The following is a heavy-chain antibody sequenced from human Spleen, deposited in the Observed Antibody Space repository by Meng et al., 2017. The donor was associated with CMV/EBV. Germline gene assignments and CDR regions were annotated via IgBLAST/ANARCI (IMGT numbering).Heavy chain of an antibody. CDR1: SFTCSGYT. CDR2: LGGSGDRT. D-gene: IGHD4-17*01. Sequence: AASFTCSGYTMAGVRHAPVKGLECVSGLGGSGDRTYYGVSVKGRITISRDNSRNTLYLQMNTLRAEDTAVYYCAKSLYTTVTHTIDYWGQGTLVTVSS. CDR3: AKSLYTTVTHTIDY. V-gene: IGHV3-23*01. J-gene: IGHJ4*02.